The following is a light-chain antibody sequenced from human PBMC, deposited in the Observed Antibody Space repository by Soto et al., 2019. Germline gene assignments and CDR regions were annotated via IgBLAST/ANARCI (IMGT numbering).Light chain of an antibody. Sequence: ELEMTQSPASLSASPGETVTLSCRATQTAYRNLAWYQQKPGQPPRLLIFAASTRAPGLPARFRGGGAGTELTLTISSLQSEDSAIYYWQEYNRWPPEFIFGPGTRLEIK. J-gene: IGKJ2*01. CDR2: AAS. CDR1: QTAYRN. V-gene: IGKV3-15*01. CDR3: QEYNRWPPEFI.